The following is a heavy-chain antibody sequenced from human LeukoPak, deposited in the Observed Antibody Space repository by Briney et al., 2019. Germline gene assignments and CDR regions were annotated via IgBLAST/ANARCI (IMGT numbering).Heavy chain of an antibody. J-gene: IGHJ4*02. CDR3: ARGRGVGATFFDY. CDR1: GGTFSNYA. D-gene: IGHD1-26*01. V-gene: IGHV1-69*05. Sequence: AAVTVSYMDSGGTFSNYAISWVGQAPGEGGGWMGGIIPIFGTANYAQKFQGRVTITTDASTSTAYMELSSLRSEDTAVYYCARGRGVGATFFDYCGQGTLVTVSS. CDR2: IIPIFGTA.